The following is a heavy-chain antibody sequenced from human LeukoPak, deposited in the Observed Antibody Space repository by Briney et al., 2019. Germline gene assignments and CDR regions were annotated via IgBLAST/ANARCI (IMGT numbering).Heavy chain of an antibody. J-gene: IGHJ4*02. D-gene: IGHD1-26*01. CDR1: GGSISSSSYY. V-gene: IGHV4-39*01. CDR3: ANSGSYDYFDY. CDR2: IYYSGST. Sequence: PSETLSLTCTVSGGSISSSSYYWGWIRQPPGKGLEWIGSIYYSGSTYYNPSLKSRVTISVDTSKNQFSLKLSSVTAADTAVYCCANSGSYDYFDYWGQGTLVTVSS.